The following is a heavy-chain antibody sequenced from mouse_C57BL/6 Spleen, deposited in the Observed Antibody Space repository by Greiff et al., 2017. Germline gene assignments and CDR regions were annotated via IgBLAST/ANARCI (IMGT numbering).Heavy chain of an antibody. J-gene: IGHJ3*01. Sequence: QVHVKQSGAELVKPGASVQISCKASGYAFSSYWMNWVKQRPGKGLEWIGQIYPGDGDTNYNGKFKGKATLTADKSSSTAYMQLSSLTSEDSAVYFCARSGGNYVHFAYWGQGTLVTVSA. D-gene: IGHD2-1*01. CDR1: GYAFSSYW. CDR2: IYPGDGDT. V-gene: IGHV1-80*01. CDR3: ARSGGNYVHFAY.